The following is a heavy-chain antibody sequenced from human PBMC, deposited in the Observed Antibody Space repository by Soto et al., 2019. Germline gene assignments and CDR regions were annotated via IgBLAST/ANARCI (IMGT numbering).Heavy chain of an antibody. CDR1: GFTFSNYA. CDR2: FSDSGNT. D-gene: IGHD6-19*01. CDR3: VKETAFKGVAEH. Sequence: EVQLLESGGGLVQPGGSLRLACVGSGFTFSNYAMSWIRQAPGKGLEWVSAFSDSGNTYYADSVKGRFTISRDNSKDTLYLQMNGLRAEDTALYHCVKETAFKGVAEHWGQGTLVTVSS. J-gene: IGHJ4*02. V-gene: IGHV3-23*01.